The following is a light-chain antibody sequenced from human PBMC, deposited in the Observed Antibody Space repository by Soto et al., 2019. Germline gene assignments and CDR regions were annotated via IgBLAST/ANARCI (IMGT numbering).Light chain of an antibody. Sequence: EIVMTQSPATLSVSPGERATLSCSASQSVSSNLAGYQQKPGQAPRLLIYGASTMYTGIPARFSGSGSGTEFTLTRRCLQFEDFAVYYCQQYSNWPYPFGQGTKLAIK. V-gene: IGKV3-15*01. CDR3: QQYSNWPYP. CDR1: QSVSSN. CDR2: GAS. J-gene: IGKJ2*01.